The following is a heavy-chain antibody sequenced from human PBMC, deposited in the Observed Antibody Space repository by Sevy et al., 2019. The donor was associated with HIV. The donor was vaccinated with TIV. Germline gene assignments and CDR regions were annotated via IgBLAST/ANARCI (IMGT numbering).Heavy chain of an antibody. V-gene: IGHV1-18*01. CDR1: GYTFSNYG. CDR3: ARDGNLSPLVGATSDPFHL. Sequence: ASVKVSCQASGYTFSNYGISWVRQAPGQGLEWMGWISNFNGDTKYAQKFQGRVTMTTDTSTSTAYMELRGLRSDDRAVYYCARDGNLSPLVGATSDPFHLWGQGTLVTVSS. J-gene: IGHJ1*01. D-gene: IGHD1-26*01. CDR2: ISNFNGDT.